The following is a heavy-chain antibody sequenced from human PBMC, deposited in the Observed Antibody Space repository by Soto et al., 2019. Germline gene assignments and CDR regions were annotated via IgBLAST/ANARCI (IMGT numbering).Heavy chain of an antibody. CDR3: ARAIFGGILRFLEWSSPYGMDV. CDR2: INPNSGGT. D-gene: IGHD3-3*01. V-gene: IGHV1-2*04. J-gene: IGHJ6*02. Sequence: ASVKVSCKASGYTFTGYYMHWVRQAPGQGLEWMGWINPNSGGTNYAQKFQGWVTMTRDTSISTAYMELSRLRSDDTAVYYCARAIFGGILRFLEWSSPYGMDVWGQGTTVTVSS. CDR1: GYTFTGYY.